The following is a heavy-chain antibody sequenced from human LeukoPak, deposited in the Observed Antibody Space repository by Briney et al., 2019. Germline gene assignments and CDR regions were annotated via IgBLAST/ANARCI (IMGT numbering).Heavy chain of an antibody. J-gene: IGHJ3*02. CDR2: VSSIGST. D-gene: IGHD4-17*01. CDR1: GGSINNYY. V-gene: IGHV4-59*01. CDR3: ARDPHHDYGDYRDAFDI. Sequence: SETLPLTCTVSGGSINNYYWSWIRQPPGKGLEWIGYVSSIGSTNYNPSLRSRVTISVDTSKNQFSLKLSSVTAADTAVYYCARDPHHDYGDYRDAFDIWGQGTMVTVSS.